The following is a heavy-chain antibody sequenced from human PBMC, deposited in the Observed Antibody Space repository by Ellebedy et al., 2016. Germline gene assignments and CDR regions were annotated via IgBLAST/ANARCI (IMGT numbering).Heavy chain of an antibody. D-gene: IGHD2-2*01. CDR3: ARDGRYCSSTSCSHYWYFDL. V-gene: IGHV3-30-3*01. J-gene: IGHJ2*01. CDR1: GFTFSSYA. Sequence: GESLKISXAASGFTFSSYAMHWVRQVPGKGLEWVAVISYDGSNKYYADSVKGRFTISRDNSKNTLYLQMNSLRAEDTAVYYCARDGRYCSSTSCSHYWYFDLWGRGTLVTASS. CDR2: ISYDGSNK.